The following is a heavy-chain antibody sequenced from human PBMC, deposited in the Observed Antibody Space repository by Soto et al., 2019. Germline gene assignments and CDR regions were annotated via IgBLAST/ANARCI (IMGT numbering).Heavy chain of an antibody. V-gene: IGHV1-18*01. J-gene: IGHJ6*02. Sequence: QGQRVQSGAEVKMPGASVKVSCKASGYTFTRYGISWVRQAPGQGLQWMGWISGYNGDANYAQRFQGRVSMTIDTSTTTAYMELRTLTSDDTAVYYCAKNGQPPYYYYGLDVWGQGTTVTVSS. D-gene: IGHD2-8*01. CDR2: ISGYNGDA. CDR3: AKNGQPPYYYYGLDV. CDR1: GYTFTRYG.